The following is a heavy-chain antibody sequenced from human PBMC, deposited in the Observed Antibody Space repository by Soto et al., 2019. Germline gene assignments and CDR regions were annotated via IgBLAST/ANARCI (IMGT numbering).Heavy chain of an antibody. CDR1: GFTFSNYG. CDR2: IWYDGSNK. CDR3: AIEVDTFYDFWSGSQRSFYFDY. D-gene: IGHD3-3*01. Sequence: PGGSLRLSCAASGFTFSNYGMHWVRKAPGKGLEWVAVIWYDGSNKYYADYVKGRFTISRDNSKNTLFLQMNSLRAEDTAVYYCAIEVDTFYDFWSGSQRSFYFDYYGQGALVTVYS. J-gene: IGHJ4*02. V-gene: IGHV3-33*01.